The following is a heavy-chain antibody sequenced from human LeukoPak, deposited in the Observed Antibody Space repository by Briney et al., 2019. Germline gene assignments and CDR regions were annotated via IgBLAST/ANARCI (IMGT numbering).Heavy chain of an antibody. CDR1: GGSISSYY. D-gene: IGHD3-22*01. CDR3: ARHQFDSSGSHHDAFDI. Sequence: SETLSLTCTVSGGSISSYYWSWIRQPPGKGLEWIGYIYYSGSTNYNPSLKSRVTISVDTSKNQFSLKLNSVTAADTAVYYCARHQFDSSGSHHDAFDIWGQGTMVTVSS. J-gene: IGHJ3*02. V-gene: IGHV4-59*01. CDR2: IYYSGST.